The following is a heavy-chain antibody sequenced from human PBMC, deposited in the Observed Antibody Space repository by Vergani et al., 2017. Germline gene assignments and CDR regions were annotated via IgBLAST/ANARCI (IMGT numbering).Heavy chain of an antibody. CDR1: GYTFTGYY. V-gene: IGHV1-2*02. Sequence: QVQLVQSGAEVKKPGASVKVSCKASGYTFTGYYMHWVRQAPGQGLEWMGWINPNSGGTNYAQKFQGRVTMTRDTSISTAYMELSSLRSEDTAVYYCARVGTYYDSSGYPEVFDIWGQGTMVTVSS. CDR2: INPNSGGT. D-gene: IGHD3-22*01. J-gene: IGHJ3*02. CDR3: ARVGTYYDSSGYPEVFDI.